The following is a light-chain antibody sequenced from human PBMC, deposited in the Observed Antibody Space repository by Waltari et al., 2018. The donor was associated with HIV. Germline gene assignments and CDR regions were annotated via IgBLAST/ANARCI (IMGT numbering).Light chain of an antibody. V-gene: IGLV2-23*02. CDR1: GSDAGDYKY. CDR2: DVN. Sequence: QSALTQPASVSGSPEQSITISCPVAGSDAGDYKYVSWYQQYPGKAPKLIIYDVNKRPSGVSKRFSGSKSGNTASLTISGLQAEDEADYYCCSYAGSSTFGFYVFGTGTKVTVL. CDR3: CSYAGSSTFGFYV. J-gene: IGLJ1*01.